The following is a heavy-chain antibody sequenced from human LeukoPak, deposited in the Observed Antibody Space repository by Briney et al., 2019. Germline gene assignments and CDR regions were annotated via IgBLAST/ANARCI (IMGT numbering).Heavy chain of an antibody. CDR2: IYYSGST. V-gene: IGHV4-59*01. CDR3: ARRYCSGASCPSYFDY. CDR1: GGSISNYY. D-gene: IGHD2-15*01. J-gene: IGHJ4*02. Sequence: SETLSLTCTVSGGSISNYYWSWIRQPPGKGLEWIGYIYYSGSTDYNPSLKSRVTISVDTSKNQLSLKLSSVTAADTAVYYCARRYCSGASCPSYFDYWGQGTLVTVSS.